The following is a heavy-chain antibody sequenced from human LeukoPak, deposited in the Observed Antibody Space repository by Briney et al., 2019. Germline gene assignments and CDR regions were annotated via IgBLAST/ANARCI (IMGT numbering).Heavy chain of an antibody. CDR3: AKHKGAGSRYSYSMDV. Sequence: PGGSLRLSCAASGFTFVTFAMGWVRQAPGKGLEWVSTISGSGGGTYYADSVKGRFTISRDNSKNTLYLQMNSQRAEDTAVYYCAKHKGAGSRYSYSMDVWGKGATVTVSS. CDR2: ISGSGGGT. V-gene: IGHV3-23*01. D-gene: IGHD6-13*01. J-gene: IGHJ6*03. CDR1: GFTFVTFA.